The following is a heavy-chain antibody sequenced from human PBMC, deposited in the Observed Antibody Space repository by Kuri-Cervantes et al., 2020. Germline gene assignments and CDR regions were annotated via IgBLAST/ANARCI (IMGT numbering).Heavy chain of an antibody. CDR3: ATSGLITVIDTGFDY. V-gene: IGHV1-18*01. Sequence: ASVKVSCKASGYTFTTYDINWVRQAPGQGLEWMGWISAYNGDTNYAQKLQGRVTMTTDTSTSTAYMELGSLRSDDTAVYYCATSGLITVIDTGFDYWGQGTLVTVSS. D-gene: IGHD2-21*01. CDR1: GYTFTTYD. CDR2: ISAYNGDT. J-gene: IGHJ4*02.